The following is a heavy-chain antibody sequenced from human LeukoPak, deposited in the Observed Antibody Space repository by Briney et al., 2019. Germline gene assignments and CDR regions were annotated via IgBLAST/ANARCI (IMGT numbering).Heavy chain of an antibody. CDR3: VRALTGTEDF. J-gene: IGHJ4*02. CDR2: INSDGSMT. Sequence: GGSLRLSCAASGFTFSRSWMHWVRQAPGKGLVWVSHINSDGSMTSYVDSVKGRFTISRDNAKNTLYLQMNSLRVEDTAVYFCVRALTGTEDFWGQGTLVTVSS. D-gene: IGHD1-7*01. V-gene: IGHV3-74*01. CDR1: GFTFSRSW.